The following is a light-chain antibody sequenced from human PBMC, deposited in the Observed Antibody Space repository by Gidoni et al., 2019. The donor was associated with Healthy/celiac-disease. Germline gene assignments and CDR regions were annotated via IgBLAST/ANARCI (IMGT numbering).Light chain of an antibody. Sequence: QSALTQPPYASGSPGQAVTIPCTGTSSDVGGYNYFSWYQQHPGKAPKLMIYEVSKRPSGVPDRFSGSKSGNTASLTVSGLQAEDEADYYCSSYAGSNNYVFGTGTKVTVL. V-gene: IGLV2-8*01. J-gene: IGLJ1*01. CDR2: EVS. CDR3: SSYAGSNNYV. CDR1: SSDVGGYNY.